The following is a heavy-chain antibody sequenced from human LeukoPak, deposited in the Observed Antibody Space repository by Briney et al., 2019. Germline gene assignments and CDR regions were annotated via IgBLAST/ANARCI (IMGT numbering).Heavy chain of an antibody. V-gene: IGHV4-59*01. CDR3: ASDTSGSGGCYVDY. CDR2: MYYSGSI. D-gene: IGHD6-19*01. CDR1: GGSIRRYS. Sequence: SETLSLTCTVSGGSIRRYSLSWIRQPPGKGLEWIGYMYYSGSIYYNPSLKSRVTISVDTSKNQFSLKLSSVTAADTAVYYCASDTSGSGGCYVDYWGQGTLVTVSS. J-gene: IGHJ4*02.